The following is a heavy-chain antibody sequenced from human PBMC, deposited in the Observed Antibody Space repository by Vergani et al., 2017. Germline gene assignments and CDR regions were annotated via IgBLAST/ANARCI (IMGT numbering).Heavy chain of an antibody. D-gene: IGHD6-19*01. V-gene: IGHV4-59*08. J-gene: IGHJ4*02. CDR1: GGSISSYY. CDR3: ARHFRTGQWLAPVFDY. CDR2: IYSSVST. Sequence: QVQLQESGPGLVKPSETLSLTCTVSGGSISSYYWSWIRPPPGKGLEWIGYIYSSVSTHYNPSLKSRVTIAVDPSKNQFSLKLSSVTAADTAVYYCARHFRTGQWLAPVFDYWGQGTLVTVSS.